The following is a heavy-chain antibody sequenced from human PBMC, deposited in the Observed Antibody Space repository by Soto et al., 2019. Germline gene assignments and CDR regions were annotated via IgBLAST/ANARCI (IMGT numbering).Heavy chain of an antibody. CDR1: GFTFSSYG. J-gene: IGHJ4*02. CDR3: AKDLEIPPVYYFDY. CDR2: ISYDGSNK. Sequence: GGSLRLSCAASGFTFSSYGMHWVRQAPGKGLEWVAVISYDGSNKYYADSVKGRFTISRDNSKNTLYLQMNSLRAEDTAVYYCAKDLEIPPVYYFDYWGQGTLVTVSS. V-gene: IGHV3-30*18. D-gene: IGHD3-3*01.